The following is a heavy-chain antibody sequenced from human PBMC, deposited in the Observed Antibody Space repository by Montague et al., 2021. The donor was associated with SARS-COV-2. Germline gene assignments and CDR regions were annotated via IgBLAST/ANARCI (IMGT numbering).Heavy chain of an antibody. CDR3: ASHCGGGRCYFGMDV. CDR1: GGSFSSY. D-gene: IGHD2-15*01. CDR2: ISHGGGT. J-gene: IGHJ6*02. V-gene: IGHV4-34*01. Sequence: ETLSLTCDVYGGSFSSYWSWIRQPPGRGLEWVGQISHGGGTNYNPSLKXRVTISVDTSKNQVSLKLSSVTAADTAVYYCASHCGGGRCYFGMDVWGQGTTVTVSS.